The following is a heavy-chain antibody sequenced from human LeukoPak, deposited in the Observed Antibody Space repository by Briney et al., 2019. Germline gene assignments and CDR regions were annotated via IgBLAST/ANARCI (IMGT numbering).Heavy chain of an antibody. Sequence: GGSLRLSCAASGFTFSSYSMNWVRQAPGKGLEWVSSISSSSSYIYYADSVKGRFTISRDNAKNSLYLQMNSLRAEDTAVYYCARGGYSGYVWEGVAAKYYYYYMDVWGKGTTVTISS. D-gene: IGHD5-12*01. J-gene: IGHJ6*03. CDR2: ISSSSSYI. V-gene: IGHV3-21*01. CDR1: GFTFSSYS. CDR3: ARGGYSGYVWEGVAAKYYYYYMDV.